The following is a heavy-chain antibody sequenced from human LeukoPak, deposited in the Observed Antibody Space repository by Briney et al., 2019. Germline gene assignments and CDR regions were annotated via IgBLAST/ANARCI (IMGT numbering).Heavy chain of an antibody. D-gene: IGHD1-20*01. Sequence: GGSLRLSCAASGFTFSNSWMTWVRQAPGKGLEGVASIKEDGREKYYVDSVKGRFTISRDNAKNSLYLQMNSLRAEDTAVFYCAIGGAVTGRWSYWGQGTLVTVSS. CDR2: IKEDGREK. J-gene: IGHJ4*02. CDR3: AIGGAVTGRWSY. CDR1: GFTFSNSW. V-gene: IGHV3-7*01.